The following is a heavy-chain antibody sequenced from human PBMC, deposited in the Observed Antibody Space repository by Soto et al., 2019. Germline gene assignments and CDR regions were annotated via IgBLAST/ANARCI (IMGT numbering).Heavy chain of an antibody. CDR1: GGTFSSYA. Sequence: QVQLVQSGAEVKKPGSSVKVSCKASGGTFSSYAISWVRQAPGQGLEWMGGIIPIFGTANYAQKFQGRVTITADESTSTADMELSSLRSEDTAVYYCASQVTTPNYYYYGMDVWGQGTTVTVSS. CDR2: IIPIFGTA. D-gene: IGHD4-4*01. CDR3: ASQVTTPNYYYYGMDV. V-gene: IGHV1-69*12. J-gene: IGHJ6*02.